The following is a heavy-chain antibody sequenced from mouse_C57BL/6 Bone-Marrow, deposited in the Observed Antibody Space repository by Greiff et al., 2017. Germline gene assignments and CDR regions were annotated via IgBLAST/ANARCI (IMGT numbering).Heavy chain of an antibody. CDR2: IRLKSDNYAT. CDR3: TGGTTVVASDY. J-gene: IGHJ2*01. V-gene: IGHV6-3*01. D-gene: IGHD1-1*01. CDR1: GFTFSNYW. Sequence: EVKVEESGGGLVQPGGSMKLSCVASGFTFSNYWMNWVRQSPEKGLEWVAHIRLKSDNYATHYAESVQGRFTISRDESKSNLYLQMNTLRDEDTGIYYGTGGTTVVASDYWGQGTTLTVSS.